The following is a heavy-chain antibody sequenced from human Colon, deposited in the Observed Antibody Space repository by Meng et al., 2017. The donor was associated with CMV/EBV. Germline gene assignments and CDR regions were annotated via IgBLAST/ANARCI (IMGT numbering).Heavy chain of an antibody. V-gene: IGHV3-33*07. CDR2: IWYDGSVK. CDR1: GFTVSENY. CDR3: AREHARLAVIINYYFDS. J-gene: IGHJ4*02. D-gene: IGHD3-16*02. Sequence: GGSLRLSCAASGFTVSENYMSWVRQAPGKGLEWVAVIWYDGSVKYYADSVKGRFTISRDNSKNILSLEMNSLRVEDTGVYYCAREHARLAVIINYYFDSWGPGTLVTVSS.